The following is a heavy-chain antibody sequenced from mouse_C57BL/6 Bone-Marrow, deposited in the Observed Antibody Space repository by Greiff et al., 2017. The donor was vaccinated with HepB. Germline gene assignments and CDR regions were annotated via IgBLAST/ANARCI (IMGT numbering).Heavy chain of an antibody. V-gene: IGHV5-16*01. CDR2: INYDGSST. CDR3: ARWDYYGSSLGY. J-gene: IGHJ2*01. CDR1: GFTFSDYY. Sequence: DVMLVESEGGLVQPGSSMKLSCTASGFTFSDYYMAWVRQVPEKGLEWVANINYDGSSTYYLDSLKSRFIISRDNAKNILYLQMSSLKSEDTATYYCARWDYYGSSLGYWGQGTTLTVSS. D-gene: IGHD1-1*01.